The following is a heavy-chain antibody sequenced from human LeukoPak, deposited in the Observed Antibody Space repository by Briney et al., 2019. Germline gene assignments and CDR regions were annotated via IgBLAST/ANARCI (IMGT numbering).Heavy chain of an antibody. V-gene: IGHV3-23*01. J-gene: IGHJ4*02. CDR3: GRGHRFCSRGNCNSPVDY. CDR2: IGGGDVEI. CDR1: GFTFSSYG. Sequence: PGGSLRLSCAASGFTFSSYGMHWVRQAPGKGLEWVSTIGGGDVEIHYADSVKGRFTISRDNSKSTLYLQMNSLRAEDTAVYYCGRGHRFCSRGNCNSPVDYWGQGTLVTVSS. D-gene: IGHD2-15*01.